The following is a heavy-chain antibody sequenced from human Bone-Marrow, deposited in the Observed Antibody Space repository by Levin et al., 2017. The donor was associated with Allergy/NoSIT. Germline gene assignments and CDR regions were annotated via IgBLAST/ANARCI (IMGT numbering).Heavy chain of an antibody. Sequence: QTLSLTCTFSGFSLSASGMCVSWFRQPPGKALEWLARIDWDDQKYYSTSLKTRLTISKDTSKNQVVLTMTNMDPVDTAMYYCSRITVDGFSVNYFDYWGRGTLVTVSS. D-gene: IGHD5-24*01. CDR2: IDWDDQK. J-gene: IGHJ4*02. V-gene: IGHV2-70*11. CDR3: SRITVDGFSVNYFDY. CDR1: GFSLSASGMC.